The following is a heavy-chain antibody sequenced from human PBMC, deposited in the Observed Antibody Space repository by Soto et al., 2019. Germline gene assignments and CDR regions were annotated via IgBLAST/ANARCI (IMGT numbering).Heavy chain of an antibody. Sequence: PGGSLRLSCAASGFTFSSYAMHWVRQAPGKGLEWVAVISYDGSNKHYADSVKGRFTISRDNSKNTLYLQMNSLRAEDTAVYYCARGNYDFWSYYYYFDYWGQGTLVTVSS. CDR3: ARGNYDFWSYYYYFDY. CDR2: ISYDGSNK. V-gene: IGHV3-30-3*01. D-gene: IGHD3-3*01. CDR1: GFTFSSYA. J-gene: IGHJ4*02.